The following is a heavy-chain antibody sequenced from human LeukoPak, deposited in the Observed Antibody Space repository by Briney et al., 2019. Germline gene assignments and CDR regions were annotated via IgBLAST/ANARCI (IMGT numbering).Heavy chain of an antibody. CDR1: GGSISSGSYY. J-gene: IGHJ3*02. CDR3: ARGMEYQPKRLSDAFDI. CDR2: IYTSGST. V-gene: IGHV4-61*02. Sequence: SETLSLTCTVSGGSISSGSYYWSWIRQPAGKGLEWIGRIYTSGSTNYNPSLKSRVTISVDTSKNQFSLRLSSVTAADTAVYYCARGMEYQPKRLSDAFDIWGQGTMVTVSS. D-gene: IGHD2-2*01.